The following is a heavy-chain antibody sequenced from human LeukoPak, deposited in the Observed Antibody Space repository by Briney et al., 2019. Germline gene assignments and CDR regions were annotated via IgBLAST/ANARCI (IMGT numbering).Heavy chain of an antibody. CDR2: IKPNSGGT. V-gene: IGHV1-2*02. CDR3: ARVINYYGSGSYYKDAFDI. Sequence: ASVKVSCKASGYTFTGYYMHWVRQAPGQGLEWMGWIKPNSGGTNYAQKFQGRVTMTRDTSISTAYMELSRLRSDDTAVYYCARVINYYGSGSYYKDAFDIWGQGTMVTVSS. D-gene: IGHD3-10*01. J-gene: IGHJ3*02. CDR1: GYTFTGYY.